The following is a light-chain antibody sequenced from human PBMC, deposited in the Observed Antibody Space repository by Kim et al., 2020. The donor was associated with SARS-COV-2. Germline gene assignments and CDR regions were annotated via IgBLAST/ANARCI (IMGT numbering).Light chain of an antibody. V-gene: IGLV3-19*01. J-gene: IGLJ2*01. CDR2: GKN. CDR1: SLRSYY. Sequence: SSELTQDPAVSVALGQTVRITCQGDSLRSYYATWYQQKPGQAPILFFYGKNNRPSGIPDRFSGSSSGNTASLTITGTQAGDEADYYCNSRDSNDNVVFGG. CDR3: NSRDSNDNVV.